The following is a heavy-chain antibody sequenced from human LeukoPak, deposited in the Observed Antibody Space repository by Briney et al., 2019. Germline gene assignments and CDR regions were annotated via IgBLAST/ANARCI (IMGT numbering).Heavy chain of an antibody. Sequence: SETLSLTCTVSGDSISTSNSYWGWIRQPPGKGLEWIGSIYYSGSTYYNPSLKSRVTISVDTSKNQFSLKLSSVTAADTAVYYCARTIAAAGTDPYYYYYYYMDVWGKGTTVTVSS. D-gene: IGHD6-13*01. V-gene: IGHV4-39*07. CDR1: GDSISTSNSY. CDR2: IYYSGST. CDR3: ARTIAAAGTDPYYYYYYYMDV. J-gene: IGHJ6*03.